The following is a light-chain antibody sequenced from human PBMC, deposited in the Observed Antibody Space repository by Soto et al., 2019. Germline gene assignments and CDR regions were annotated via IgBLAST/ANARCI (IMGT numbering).Light chain of an antibody. J-gene: IGKJ1*01. CDR2: HAS. CDR3: LQDRSHFWT. V-gene: IGKV1-5*01. CDR1: QSISNW. Sequence: DIQMTQSPSTLPASVGDRVTITCRASQSISNWLAWYQQKPGTAPKVLIYHASNLQSGVSSRFSGSGFGTDFTLTISSLQPEDSATYYCLQDRSHFWTFGQGTKVDIK.